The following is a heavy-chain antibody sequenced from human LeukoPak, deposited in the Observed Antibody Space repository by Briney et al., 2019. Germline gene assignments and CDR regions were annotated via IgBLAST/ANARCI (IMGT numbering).Heavy chain of an antibody. V-gene: IGHV1-18*01. J-gene: IGHJ4*02. CDR1: GYTFTSYG. CDR3: ARDEGFYSSSLLFDY. Sequence: ASVKVSCKASGYTFTSYGISRVRQAPGQGLEWMGWISAYNGNTNCAQKLKGRVTMTTDTSTSTAYMELRSLRSDDTAVYYCARDEGFYSSSLLFDYWGQGTLVTVSS. D-gene: IGHD6-6*01. CDR2: ISAYNGNT.